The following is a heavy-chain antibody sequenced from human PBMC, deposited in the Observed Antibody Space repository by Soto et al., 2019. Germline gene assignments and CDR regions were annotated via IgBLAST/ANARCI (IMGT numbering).Heavy chain of an antibody. V-gene: IGHV3-33*01. CDR3: ARRLWFGEFAEGYYYYGMDV. D-gene: IGHD3-10*01. CDR1: GFTFSTYG. CDR2: IWYDGSNK. J-gene: IGHJ6*02. Sequence: SLRLSCAASGFTFSTYGMHWVRQAPGKGLEWVAVIWYDGSNKYYADSVKGRFTISRDNSKNTLYLQMNGLRAEGTAVYYCARRLWFGEFAEGYYYYGMDVWGQGTTVTVSS.